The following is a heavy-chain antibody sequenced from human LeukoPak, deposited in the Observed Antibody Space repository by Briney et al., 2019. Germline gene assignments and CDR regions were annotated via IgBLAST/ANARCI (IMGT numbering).Heavy chain of an antibody. Sequence: SETLSLTCAVYGGSFSGYYWSWIRQPPGKGLEWIGEINHSGSTNYNPSLKSRVTISVDTSKNQLSLKLSSVTAADTAVYYCASITIFGVAQNWFDPWGQGTLVTVSS. CDR3: ASITIFGVAQNWFDP. V-gene: IGHV4-34*01. J-gene: IGHJ5*02. CDR2: INHSGST. CDR1: GGSFSGYY. D-gene: IGHD3-3*01.